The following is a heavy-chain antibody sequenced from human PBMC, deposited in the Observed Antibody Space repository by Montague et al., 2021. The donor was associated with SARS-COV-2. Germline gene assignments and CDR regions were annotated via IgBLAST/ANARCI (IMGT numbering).Heavy chain of an antibody. J-gene: IGHJ2*01. CDR1: GGSINSNSYY. CDR2: IYYSGTT. Sequence: SETLSLTCTVSGGSINSNSYYWGLLRQPPGKGLEWIGSIYYSGTTDYNPSLKGRVTISVDTSKNQFYLMLTSVTAADTSVSYSSSQTNGGAPGYIDLWGHGTLVTVSS. CDR3: SSQTNGGAPGYIDL. V-gene: IGHV4-39*01. D-gene: IGHD3-16*01.